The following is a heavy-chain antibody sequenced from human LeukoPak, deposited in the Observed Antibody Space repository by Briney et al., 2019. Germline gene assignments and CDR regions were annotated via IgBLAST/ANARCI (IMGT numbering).Heavy chain of an antibody. Sequence: VKVSCKASGGTFSSYAIGWVRQAPGQGLEWMGRIIPIFGTANYAQKFQGRVTITTDESTSTAYMELSSLRFEDTAVYYCARTDIVVVPAAMGNWFDPWGQGTLVTVSS. J-gene: IGHJ5*02. CDR3: ARTDIVVVPAAMGNWFDP. CDR2: IIPIFGTA. CDR1: GGTFSSYA. D-gene: IGHD2-2*01. V-gene: IGHV1-69*05.